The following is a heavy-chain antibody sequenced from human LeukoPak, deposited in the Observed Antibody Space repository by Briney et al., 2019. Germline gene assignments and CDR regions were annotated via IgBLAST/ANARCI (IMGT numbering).Heavy chain of an antibody. V-gene: IGHV3-21*01. D-gene: IGHD5-18*01. CDR1: GFTFSSYS. CDR2: ISSGSSYI. Sequence: GGSLRLSCAASGFTFSSYSMNWVRQAPGKGLEWVSSISSGSSYIYYADSVKGRFTISRDNAKNSLYLQMNSLRAEDTAVYYCARDLGGYSYPSDYWGQGTLVTVSS. J-gene: IGHJ4*02. CDR3: ARDLGGYSYPSDY.